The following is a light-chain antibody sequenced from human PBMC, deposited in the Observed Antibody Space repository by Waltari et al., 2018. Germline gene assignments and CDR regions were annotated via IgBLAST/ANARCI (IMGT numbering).Light chain of an antibody. CDR3: AAWDDSRNGPV. Sequence: QSVLTQPPSASGTPGQRVTISCSGSSSNIGGNPANWYQPLPGTPPKLLIYNNDQRPSGVPDRFSGSKSGTSASLAISGLQSEDEADYYCAAWDDSRNGPVFGGGTKLPVL. V-gene: IGLV1-44*01. CDR2: NND. J-gene: IGLJ3*02. CDR1: SSNIGGNP.